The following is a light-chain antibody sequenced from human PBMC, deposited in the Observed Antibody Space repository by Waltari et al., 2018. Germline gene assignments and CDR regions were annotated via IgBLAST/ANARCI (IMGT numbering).Light chain of an antibody. CDR3: QQHYSLPWT. V-gene: IGKV4-1*01. J-gene: IGKJ1*01. Sequence: DIAMTQSPDSLAVSLGERATINCKSSQSVLYSSSNKNYLVWYQQKSGQPPRLLLYWASTRESGVPDRFSGCGSGTDFTLTISSLQAEDVAVYYCQQHYSLPWTFGQGTRVEIK. CDR1: QSVLYSSSNKNY. CDR2: WAS.